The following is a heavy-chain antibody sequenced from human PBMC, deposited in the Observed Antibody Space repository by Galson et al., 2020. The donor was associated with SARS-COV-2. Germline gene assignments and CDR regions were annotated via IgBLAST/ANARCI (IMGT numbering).Heavy chain of an antibody. Sequence: SETLSLTCTVSGGSISSYYWSWIRQPAGKGLEWIGRIYSSGSTNYNPSLKSRVTMSVDTSKNQFSLKLSSVTAADTAVYYCARVALGFGKEYYFDYWGQGTLVTVSS. D-gene: IGHD3-16*01. V-gene: IGHV4-4*07. CDR1: GGSISSYY. CDR3: ARVALGFGKEYYFDY. J-gene: IGHJ4*02. CDR2: IYSSGST.